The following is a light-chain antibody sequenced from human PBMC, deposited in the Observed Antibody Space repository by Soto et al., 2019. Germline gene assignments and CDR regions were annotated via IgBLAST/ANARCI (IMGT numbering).Light chain of an antibody. CDR2: GAS. Sequence: EIVLTQSPGTLSLSPGERATLSCRASQSVSSAYLGWYQQKPGQSPRLLIYGASRRATGIPDRFSGSGSGTDFTLTISRLEPEDFAVDFGQQKDTFGGGTKVEIK. CDR3: QQKDT. V-gene: IGKV3-20*01. CDR1: QSVSSAY. J-gene: IGKJ4*01.